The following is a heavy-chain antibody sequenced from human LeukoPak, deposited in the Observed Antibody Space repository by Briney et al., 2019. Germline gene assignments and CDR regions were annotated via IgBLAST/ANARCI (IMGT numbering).Heavy chain of an antibody. CDR3: ARDPSSGYQLLPFDY. CDR1: GFTFSSYA. CDR2: ISYDGSNK. J-gene: IGHJ4*02. Sequence: GGSLRLSCAASGFTFSSYAMHWVRQAPGKGLEWVGVISYDGSNKYYADSVKGRFTISRDNPKNTLYLQMNSLRAEDTAVYYCARDPSSGYQLLPFDYWGQGTLVTVSS. D-gene: IGHD2-2*01. V-gene: IGHV3-30*04.